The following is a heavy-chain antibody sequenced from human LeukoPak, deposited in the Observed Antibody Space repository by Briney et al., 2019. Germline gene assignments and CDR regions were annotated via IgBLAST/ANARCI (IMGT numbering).Heavy chain of an antibody. CDR1: GFTFSDYY. Sequence: GGSLRLSCAASGFTFSDYYMSWIRQAPGKGLEWVSYISSSGSTIYYADSVKGRFTISRDNAKNSLYLQMNSLRVEDTAVYYCARESEATTDYYYGMDVWGQGTTVTVSS. CDR2: ISSSGSTI. J-gene: IGHJ6*02. CDR3: ARESEATTDYYYGMDV. V-gene: IGHV3-11*01. D-gene: IGHD1-26*01.